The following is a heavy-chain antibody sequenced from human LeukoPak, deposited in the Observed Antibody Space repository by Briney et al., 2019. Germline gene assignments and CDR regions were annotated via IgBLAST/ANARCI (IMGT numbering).Heavy chain of an antibody. V-gene: IGHV3-30-3*01. CDR2: ISYDGSNK. CDR3: VFSLVTDFDS. Sequence: PGGSLRLSCAASGFTFSSYAMHWVRQAPGKGLEWVAVISYDGSNKYYADSVKGRFTISRDNSKNTLYLQMNSLRDEDTAVYYCVFSLVTDFDSWGQGTLVTVSS. CDR1: GFTFSSYA. D-gene: IGHD2-21*02. J-gene: IGHJ4*02.